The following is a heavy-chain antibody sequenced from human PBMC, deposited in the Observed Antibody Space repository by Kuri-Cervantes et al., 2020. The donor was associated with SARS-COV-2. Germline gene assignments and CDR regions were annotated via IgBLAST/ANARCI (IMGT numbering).Heavy chain of an antibody. CDR3: RYSGWSGPYYYYMDV. D-gene: IGHD3-3*01. CDR2: IYYSGST. CDR1: GGSISSSSYY. Sequence: SETLSLTCTVSGGSISSSSYYWGWIRQPPGKGLEWIGSIYYSGSTYYNPSLKSRVTISVDTSKNKFSLKLSSVTAADTAVYYCRYSGWSGPYYYYMDVWGKGTTVTVSS. J-gene: IGHJ6*03. V-gene: IGHV4-39*01.